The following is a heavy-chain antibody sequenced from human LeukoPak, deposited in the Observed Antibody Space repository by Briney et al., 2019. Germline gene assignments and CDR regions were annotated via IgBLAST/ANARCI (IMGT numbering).Heavy chain of an antibody. CDR1: GYTFTSYA. V-gene: IGHV1-3*01. CDR3: ANHYSSSSWPEYFQH. D-gene: IGHD6-13*01. CDR2: INAGNGNT. Sequence: ASVKVSCKASGYTFTSYAMHWVRQAPGQRLGWMGWINAGNGNTKYSQKFQGRVTITRDTSASTAYMELSSLRSEDTAVYYSANHYSSSSWPEYFQHWGQGTLVTVSS. J-gene: IGHJ1*01.